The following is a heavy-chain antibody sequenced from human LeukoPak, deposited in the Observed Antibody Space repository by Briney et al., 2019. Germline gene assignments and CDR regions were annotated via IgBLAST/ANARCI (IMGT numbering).Heavy chain of an antibody. CDR2: ISSSSSYI. Sequence: GGSLRLSCAASGFTFSSYSMNWVRQAPGKGLEWVSSISSSSSYIYYADSVKGRFTISRDNAKNSLYLQMNSLRAEDTAVYYCARDIVVVTAIPGAYYYYGMDVWGQGTTVTVSS. J-gene: IGHJ6*02. D-gene: IGHD2-21*02. CDR3: ARDIVVVTAIPGAYYYYGMDV. V-gene: IGHV3-21*01. CDR1: GFTFSSYS.